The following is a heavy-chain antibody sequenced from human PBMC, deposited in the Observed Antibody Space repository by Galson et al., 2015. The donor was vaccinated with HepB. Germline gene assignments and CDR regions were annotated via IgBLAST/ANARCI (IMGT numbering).Heavy chain of an antibody. J-gene: IGHJ3*02. D-gene: IGHD4-23*01. Sequence: SLRLSCAASGFSFSSHGLNWVRQAPGKSLEWVSSISSSGSYIYYADSVKGRFTISRDNDKNLLFLQMNSLRVDDTAIYFCARDPGPRVGVVTSTFDDAFDIWGQGTKVSVSS. CDR1: GFSFSSHG. CDR2: ISSSGSYI. CDR3: ARDPGPRVGVVTSTFDDAFDI. V-gene: IGHV3-21*01.